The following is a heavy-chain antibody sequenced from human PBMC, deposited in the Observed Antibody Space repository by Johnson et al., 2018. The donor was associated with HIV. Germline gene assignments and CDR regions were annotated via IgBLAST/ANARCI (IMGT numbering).Heavy chain of an antibody. Sequence: VQLVESGGGLVQPGGSLRLYCAASGFTFSSYWMSWVRQAPGKGLEWVANIKQDGSEKYYVDSVKGRFTISRDNAKNSLYLQMNSLRPEDTAVYYCVRGGQWGATDAFDVWGQGTMVTVSS. CDR2: IKQDGSEK. J-gene: IGHJ3*01. D-gene: IGHD6-19*01. CDR1: GFTFSSYW. V-gene: IGHV3-7*02. CDR3: VRGGQWGATDAFDV.